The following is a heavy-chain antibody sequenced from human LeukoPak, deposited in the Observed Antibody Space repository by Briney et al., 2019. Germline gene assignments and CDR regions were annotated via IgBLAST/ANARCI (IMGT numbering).Heavy chain of an antibody. D-gene: IGHD4-17*01. CDR2: MSALNGNT. Sequence: ASVKVSCKASGYTFTNYGISWVRQAPGQGLEWMGWMSALNGNTNYQHKFQGRVTMTTDTSKNTAYMELRSLRSDDTAMYYCARDSALLNNGDWYGGSDYWGQGTLVTVSS. CDR3: ARDSALLNNGDWYGGSDY. J-gene: IGHJ4*02. V-gene: IGHV1-18*01. CDR1: GYTFTNYG.